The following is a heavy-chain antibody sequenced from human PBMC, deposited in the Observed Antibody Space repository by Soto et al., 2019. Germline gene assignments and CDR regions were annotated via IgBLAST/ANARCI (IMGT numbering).Heavy chain of an antibody. CDR2: INHSGST. Sequence: SETLSLTCAVYGGSFSGYYWSWIRQPPGKGLEWIGEINHSGSTNYKPSLKSRVTISVDTSKNHFSLKLSSVTAADTAVYYCARRIQYSSSWYNWFDPWGQGTLVTVSS. CDR3: ARRIQYSSSWYNWFDP. J-gene: IGHJ5*02. CDR1: GGSFSGYY. D-gene: IGHD6-13*01. V-gene: IGHV4-34*01.